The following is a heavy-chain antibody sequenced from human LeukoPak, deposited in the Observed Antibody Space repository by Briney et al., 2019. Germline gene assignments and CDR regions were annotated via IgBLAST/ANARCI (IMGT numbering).Heavy chain of an antibody. CDR2: IYTSGST. CDR3: ARGDHFWRCYYSSGIGYFDY. CDR1: GGSISSYY. D-gene: IGHD3-3*02. J-gene: IGHJ4*02. V-gene: IGHV4-4*07. Sequence: SETLSLTCTVSGGSISSYYWSWIRQPAGKGLEWIGRIYTSGSTNYNPSLKSRVTISVDTSKNQFSLKLSSVTAADTAVYYCARGDHFWRCYYSSGIGYFDYWGQGTLVTVSS.